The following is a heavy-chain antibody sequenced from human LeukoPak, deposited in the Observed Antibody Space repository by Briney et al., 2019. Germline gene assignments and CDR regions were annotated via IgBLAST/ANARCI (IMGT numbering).Heavy chain of an antibody. J-gene: IGHJ4*02. CDR2: IWYDGSNK. Sequence: SGGSLRLSCAASDFTVRSYGMHWVRQAQGKGLGGGAVIWYDGSNKYYADSVKGRFTISRDNSKHMLYLQINSRRAEVRGVYYCAKDRGVYCSGGSCDQVGFDYWGQGTLVTVSS. D-gene: IGHD2-15*01. V-gene: IGHV3-33*06. CDR1: DFTVRSYG. CDR3: AKDRGVYCSGGSCDQVGFDY.